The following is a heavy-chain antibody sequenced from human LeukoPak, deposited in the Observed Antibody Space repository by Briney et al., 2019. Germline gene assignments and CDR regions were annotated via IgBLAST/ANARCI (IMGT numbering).Heavy chain of an antibody. CDR2: IYYSGST. CDR3: ARGDVDTAMVTDY. CDR1: GGSISSGGCY. D-gene: IGHD5-18*01. Sequence: PSETLSLTCTVSGGSISSGGCYWSWIRQHPGKGLEWTGYIYYSGSTYYNPSLKSRVTISVDTSKNQFSLKLSSVTAADTAVYYCARGDVDTAMVTDYWGQGTLVTVSS. V-gene: IGHV4-31*03. J-gene: IGHJ4*02.